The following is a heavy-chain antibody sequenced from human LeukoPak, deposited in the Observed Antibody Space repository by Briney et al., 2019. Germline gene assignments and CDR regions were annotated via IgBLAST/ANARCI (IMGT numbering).Heavy chain of an antibody. Sequence: GGSLRLSCAASGFTFINYAMHWVRQAPGKGLEWVSVIWYDGSNIYYADSVKGRFTISRDTSKNTLYLQMDSLRAEDTAVYYCAREADCSGGSCYRGAFDIWGQGTMITVSS. J-gene: IGHJ3*02. CDR1: GFTFINYA. CDR3: AREADCSGGSCYRGAFDI. CDR2: IWYDGSNI. V-gene: IGHV3-33*01. D-gene: IGHD2-15*01.